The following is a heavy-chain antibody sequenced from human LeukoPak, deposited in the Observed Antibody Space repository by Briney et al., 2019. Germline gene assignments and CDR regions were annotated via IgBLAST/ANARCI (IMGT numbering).Heavy chain of an antibody. CDR2: INPSGSST. CDR1: GYTFTSYY. D-gene: IGHD1-26*01. CDR3: ARDNSVGDTAWWFDP. V-gene: IGHV1-46*01. Sequence: GASVKVSCKASGYTFTSYYMHWVRQAPGRGLEWMGLINPSGSSTSYAQKFQGRLPLTRDMSTSTDYMELSSLRSEDTAVYYCARDNSVGDTAWWFDPWGQGTLVTVSS. J-gene: IGHJ5*02.